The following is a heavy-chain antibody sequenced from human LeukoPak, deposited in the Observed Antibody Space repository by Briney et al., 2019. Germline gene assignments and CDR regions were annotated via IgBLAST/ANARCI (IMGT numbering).Heavy chain of an antibody. V-gene: IGHV4-38-2*01. D-gene: IGHD3-3*01. Sequence: SETLSLTCAVSGYSISSGYYWGWLRQPPGTGLEWIGWIYHSESTYYNPSLKNRVTISVDTSKNQFSLKLSSVPAADTAVYYCARLCSFLEWLCPPFDYWGQGTLVTVSS. CDR2: IYHSEST. CDR1: GYSISSGYY. CDR3: ARLCSFLEWLCPPFDY. J-gene: IGHJ4*02.